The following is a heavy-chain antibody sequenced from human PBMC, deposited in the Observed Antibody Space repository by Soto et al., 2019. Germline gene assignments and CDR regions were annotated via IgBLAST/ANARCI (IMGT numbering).Heavy chain of an antibody. D-gene: IGHD1-7*01. CDR2: ISSSSSYT. CDR1: GFTFSDYY. Sequence: QVQLVESGGGLVKPGGSLRLSCAASGFTFSDYYMSWIRQAPGKGLEWVSYISSSSSYTNYADSVKGRFSISRDNAKNSLYLQMNSLRAEDTAVYYCARDYHITGTTVGMDVWGQGTTVTVSS. CDR3: ARDYHITGTTVGMDV. J-gene: IGHJ6*02. V-gene: IGHV3-11*06.